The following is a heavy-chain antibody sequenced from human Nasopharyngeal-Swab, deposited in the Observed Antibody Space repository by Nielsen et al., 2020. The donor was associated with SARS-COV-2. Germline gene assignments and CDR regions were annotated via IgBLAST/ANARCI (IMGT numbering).Heavy chain of an antibody. Sequence: GESLKISCAASGFTFSSYSMNWVRQAPGKGLEWVSYISSSSSTIYYEDSVKGRFTISRDNAKNSLYLQMNSLRAEDTAVYYCARDQYSYGAYQIDYWGQGTLVTVSS. CDR2: ISSSSSTI. CDR3: ARDQYSYGAYQIDY. V-gene: IGHV3-48*01. J-gene: IGHJ4*02. D-gene: IGHD5-18*01. CDR1: GFTFSSYS.